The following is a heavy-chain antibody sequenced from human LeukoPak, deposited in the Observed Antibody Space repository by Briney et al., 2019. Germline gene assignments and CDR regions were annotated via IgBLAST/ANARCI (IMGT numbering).Heavy chain of an antibody. J-gene: IGHJ4*02. D-gene: IGHD5-12*01. CDR2: IYYSGSA. V-gene: IGHV4-39*07. CDR1: GGSISSSSYY. CDR3: AVVATNRGYFDY. Sequence: SETLSLTCTVSGGSISSSSYYWGWIRQPPGKGLEWIGSIYYSGSAYYNPSLKSRVTISVDKSKNQFSLKLSSVTAADTAVYYCAVVATNRGYFDYWGQGTLVTVSS.